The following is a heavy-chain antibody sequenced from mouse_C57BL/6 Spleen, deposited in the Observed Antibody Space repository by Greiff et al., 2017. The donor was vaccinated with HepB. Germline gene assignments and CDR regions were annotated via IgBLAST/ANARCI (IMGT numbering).Heavy chain of an antibody. CDR3: ARGYRMDY. J-gene: IGHJ4*01. Sequence: VQLQQPGAELVRPGSSVKLSCKASGYTFTSYWMDWVKQRPGQGLEWIGNIYPSDSETHYNQKFKDKATLTVDKSSSTAYMQLSSLTSEDSAVYYCARGYRMDYWGQGTSVTVSS. D-gene: IGHD2-14*01. CDR2: IYPSDSET. CDR1: GYTFTSYW. V-gene: IGHV1-61*01.